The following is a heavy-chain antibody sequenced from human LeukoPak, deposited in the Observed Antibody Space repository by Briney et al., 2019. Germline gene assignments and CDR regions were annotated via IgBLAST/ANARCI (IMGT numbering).Heavy chain of an antibody. V-gene: IGHV3-66*01. CDR2: IYNDGKT. CDR1: GFTVGTNY. CDR3: ARTPQWIGKLVGRFEN. D-gene: IGHD3-10*01. Sequence: GGSLRLSCAASGFTVGTNYMSWVRQAPGQRLEWVSFIYNDGKTHYADSVKGRFTISRDNSRNVLYLLMNSLRVEDTATYYCARTPQWIGKLVGRFENWGQGTLVVVSS. J-gene: IGHJ4*02.